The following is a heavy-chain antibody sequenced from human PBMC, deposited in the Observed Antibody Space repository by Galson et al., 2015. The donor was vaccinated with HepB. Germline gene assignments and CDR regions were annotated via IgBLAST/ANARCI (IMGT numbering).Heavy chain of an antibody. CDR2: ISGNTNYI. D-gene: IGHD3-16*02. CDR3: ARWAQLSWAFDI. Sequence: SLRLSCAASGFTFSTYSMNWVRQAPGKGLEWVSYISGNTNYIYYADSVEGRFTISRDNAKNSLYLQMDSLRAEDTAVYYCARWAQLSWAFDIWGRGTKVTVSS. CDR1: GFTFSTYS. J-gene: IGHJ3*02. V-gene: IGHV3-21*04.